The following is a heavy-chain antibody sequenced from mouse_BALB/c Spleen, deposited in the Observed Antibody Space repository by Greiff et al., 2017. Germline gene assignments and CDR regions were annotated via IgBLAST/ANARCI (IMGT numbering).Heavy chain of an antibody. CDR2: ISSGGSYT. D-gene: IGHD2-14*01. V-gene: IGHV5-6*01. Sequence: EVMLVESGGDLVKPGGSLKLSCAASGFTFSSYGMSWVRQTPDKRLEWVATISSGGSYTYYPDSVKGRFTISRDNAKNTLYLQMSSLKSEDTAMYYCARHEGYDGLYAMDDWGQGTSVTVSS. CDR3: ARHEGYDGLYAMDD. J-gene: IGHJ4*01. CDR1: GFTFSSYG.